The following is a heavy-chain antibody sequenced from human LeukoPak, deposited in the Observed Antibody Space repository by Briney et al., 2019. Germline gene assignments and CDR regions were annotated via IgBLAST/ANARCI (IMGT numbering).Heavy chain of an antibody. CDR1: GFTVSSNY. D-gene: IGHD3-3*01. J-gene: IGHJ5*02. Sequence: PGGSLRLSCAASGFTVSSNYMSWVRQAPGKGLEWVSAISGSGGSTYYADSVKGRFTISRDNSKNTLYLQMNSLRAEDTAVYYCAKAGYYDFWSGYLSWGQGTLVTVSS. V-gene: IGHV3-23*01. CDR2: ISGSGGST. CDR3: AKAGYYDFWSGYLS.